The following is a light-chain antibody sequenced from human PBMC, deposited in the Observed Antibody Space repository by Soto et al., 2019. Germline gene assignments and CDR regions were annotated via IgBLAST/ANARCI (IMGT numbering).Light chain of an antibody. CDR3: SSYTRSSTYV. Sequence: QSVLTQPPSVSGSPGQSVTISCTGTSSDIGSYNRVSWYQQPPGTAPKLMVYEVSNRPSGVPDRFSGSKSGNTASLTISGLQAEDGADYYCSSYTRSSTYVFGTGTKVPVL. CDR2: EVS. V-gene: IGLV2-18*02. CDR1: SSDIGSYNR. J-gene: IGLJ1*01.